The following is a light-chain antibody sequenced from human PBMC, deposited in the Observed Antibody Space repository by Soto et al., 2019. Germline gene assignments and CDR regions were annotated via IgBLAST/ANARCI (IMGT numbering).Light chain of an antibody. CDR3: HQSLSVPRT. CDR1: QAIRND. J-gene: IGKJ1*01. V-gene: IGKV1-39*01. CDR2: AAS. Sequence: DIQMTQSPSSLSASVGDRVTITCRASQAIRNDLAWYQQKPGKAPTVLIYAASTLQRGVPSRFSGSTTGTDFTLTITGLQPEDSATYYCHQSLSVPRTFGLGTKVEIK.